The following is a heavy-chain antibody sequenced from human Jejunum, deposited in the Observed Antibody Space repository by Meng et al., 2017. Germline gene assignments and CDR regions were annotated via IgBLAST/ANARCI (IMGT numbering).Heavy chain of an antibody. CDR1: GFTFSSSA. V-gene: IGHV3-23*01. Sequence: GGSLRLSCAASGFTFSSSAMTWVRQAPGKGLEWVSTISSGGTTYYAASVKGRFTISRDISKNTLSLQMNSLRAEDTAVYYCARSLSSGWYYFDYWGQGTLVTVSS. CDR2: ISSGGTT. CDR3: ARSLSSGWYYFDY. D-gene: IGHD6-19*01. J-gene: IGHJ4*02.